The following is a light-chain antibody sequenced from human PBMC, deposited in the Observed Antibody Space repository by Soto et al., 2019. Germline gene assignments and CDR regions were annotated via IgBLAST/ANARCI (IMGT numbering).Light chain of an antibody. J-gene: IGLJ2*01. CDR3: SKERANAYVV. V-gene: IGLV2-23*02. Sequence: QSVLTQPASVSGSPGQSITISCTGTSSDVGSYNLVSWYQQHPGKTPKLIIYEVSKRPSGVSNRFSGSESGSTASLTFSGLQAEDEADYYCSKERANAYVVFGGGTKVTVL. CDR1: SSDVGSYNL. CDR2: EVS.